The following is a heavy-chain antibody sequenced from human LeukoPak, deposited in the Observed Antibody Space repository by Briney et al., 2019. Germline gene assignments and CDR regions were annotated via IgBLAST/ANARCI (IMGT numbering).Heavy chain of an antibody. CDR2: ISYSGTT. V-gene: IGHV4-59*11. CDR1: GGSINSRY. Sequence: PSETLSLTCTVSGGSINSRYWSWIRQTPGKGLEWIGYISYSGTTDYNPSLKSRVTMSVDTPRNQFSLNLNSVTAADTALYYCASRPASTSFYGVFDYWSPGTLVTVSS. D-gene: IGHD4-17*01. CDR3: ASRPASTSFYGVFDY. J-gene: IGHJ4*02.